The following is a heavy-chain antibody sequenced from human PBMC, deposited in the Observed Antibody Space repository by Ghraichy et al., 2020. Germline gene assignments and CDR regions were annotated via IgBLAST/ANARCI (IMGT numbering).Heavy chain of an antibody. V-gene: IGHV3-23*01. J-gene: IGHJ2*01. CDR1: GFAFSSHG. CDR2: ISAGGDMT. CDR3: VKIGVIGLWYFDL. D-gene: IGHD2-21*01. Sequence: GGSLRLSCAASGFAFSSHGVSWVRQDPGKGLEWVSAISAGGDMTFYADSGKGRFTISRDNSKSTLYLVMNSLRADYTAVYYCVKIGVIGLWYFDLWGRGTLVTVSS.